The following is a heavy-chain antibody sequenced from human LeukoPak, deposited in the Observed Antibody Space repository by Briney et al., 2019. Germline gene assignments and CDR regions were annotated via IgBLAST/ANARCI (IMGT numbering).Heavy chain of an antibody. CDR2: INHSGST. D-gene: IGHD6-25*01. V-gene: IGHV4-34*01. J-gene: IGHJ4*02. CDR1: GGSFSGYY. CDR3: ARGAATGYYFDY. Sequence: SETLSLTSALHGGSFSGYYWSWIRQPPGKGLEWIGDINHSGSTNYNPSLKSRVTISVYTSKNQFSLKLSSVTAAYTAVYYCARGAATGYYFDYWGQGTLVTVSS.